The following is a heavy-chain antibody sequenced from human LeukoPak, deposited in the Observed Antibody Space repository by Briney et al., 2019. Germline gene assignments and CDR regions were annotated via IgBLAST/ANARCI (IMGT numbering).Heavy chain of an antibody. CDR2: IYHSGST. V-gene: IGHV4-4*02. J-gene: IGHJ3*01. D-gene: IGHD3-22*01. CDR3: ARGRGYYDSTYYF. CDR1: GGSISSSNW. Sequence: SETLSLTCAVSGGSISSSNWWSWVRQPPGKGLEWIGEIYHSGSTNYNPSLKSRVTISVDKSKNQFSLKLSSVTAADTAVYYCARGRGYYDSTYYFWGQGTMVTVSS.